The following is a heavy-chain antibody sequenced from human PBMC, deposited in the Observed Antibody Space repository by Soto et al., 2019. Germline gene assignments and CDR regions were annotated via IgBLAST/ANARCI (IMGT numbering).Heavy chain of an antibody. CDR1: GYTFTGYY. D-gene: IGHD6-19*01. Sequence: RASVKVSCKASGYTFTGYYMHWVRQAPGQGLEWMGWINPNSGGINYAPRFQGRVTMTRDTSISTAYMELSGLRSDDTAVYYCAKVSGSSSGWYKSPFDYWGQGTLVTVSS. CDR3: AKVSGSSSGWYKSPFDY. V-gene: IGHV1-2*02. J-gene: IGHJ4*02. CDR2: INPNSGGI.